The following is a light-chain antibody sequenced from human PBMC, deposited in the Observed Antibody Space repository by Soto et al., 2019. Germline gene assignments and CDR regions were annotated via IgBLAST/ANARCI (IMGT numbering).Light chain of an antibody. Sequence: QSVLTQPPSVSGAPGQRVTISCTGNSSNLGAGYDVHWYQQLPGAAPKLVIFGNRNRPSGVPERFSGSKSGTSASLAITGLQAEDEADYYCQVWHSSTVVFGGGTKVTVL. J-gene: IGLJ2*01. V-gene: IGLV1-40*01. CDR1: SSNLGAGYD. CDR3: QVWHSSTVV. CDR2: GNR.